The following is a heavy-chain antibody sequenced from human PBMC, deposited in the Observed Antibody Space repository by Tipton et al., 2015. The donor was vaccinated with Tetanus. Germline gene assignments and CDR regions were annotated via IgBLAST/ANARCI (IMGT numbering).Heavy chain of an antibody. V-gene: IGHV5-51*01. CDR3: ARHGTYYYDSSGYYGAFDI. CDR2: IYPGDSDT. CDR1: GYSFTSYW. J-gene: IGHJ3*02. Sequence: MQLVQSGAEVKKPGESLKISCKGSGYSFTSYWIGWVRQMPGQGLEWMGIIYPGDSDTRYSPSFQGQVTISADRSISTAYLQWSSLKASDTAMYYCARHGTYYYDSSGYYGAFDIWGQGTMVTVSS. D-gene: IGHD3-22*01.